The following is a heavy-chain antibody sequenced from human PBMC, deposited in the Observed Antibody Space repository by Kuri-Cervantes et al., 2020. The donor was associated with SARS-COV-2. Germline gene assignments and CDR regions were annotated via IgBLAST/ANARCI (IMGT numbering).Heavy chain of an antibody. V-gene: IGHV1-18*01. J-gene: IGHJ5*02. D-gene: IGHD6-13*01. Sequence: ASVKVSCKASGYTFTSYGISWVRQAPGQGLEWMGWISAYNGNTNYAQKLQGRVTMTTDTSTSTAYMELRSLRSDDTAVYYCARDFFAGYSSSWYSPWGQGTLVTVYS. CDR1: GYTFTSYG. CDR3: ARDFFAGYSSSWYSP. CDR2: ISAYNGNT.